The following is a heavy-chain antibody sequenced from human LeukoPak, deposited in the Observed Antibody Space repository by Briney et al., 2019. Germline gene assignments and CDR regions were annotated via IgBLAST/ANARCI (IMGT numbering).Heavy chain of an antibody. D-gene: IGHD3-3*01. J-gene: IGHJ6*02. CDR3: AREGIFGVVITYYYYGMDV. CDR1: GFTFSTYW. V-gene: IGHV3-74*01. CDR2: INSDGSTT. Sequence: GGSLRLSCVASGFTFSTYWMHWVRQAPGEGLVWVSRINSDGSTTSDADSVKGRFTISRDNAKNTLYLQMNSLRAEDTAVYYCAREGIFGVVITYYYYGMDVWGQGTTVTVSS.